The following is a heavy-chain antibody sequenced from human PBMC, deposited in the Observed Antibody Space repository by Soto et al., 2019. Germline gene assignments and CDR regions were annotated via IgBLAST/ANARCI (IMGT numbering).Heavy chain of an antibody. D-gene: IGHD3-22*01. CDR3: ARDLDGLHDDNSGPYPRPG. CDR1: GGSISSDDYY. Sequence: SETLSLTCTVSGGSISSDDYYRSWIRQAPGRGLEWIGYIHSSGSIYYNPSLKSRAMMSIDTARNQFSLKVSSVTVADTAVYYCARDLDGLHDDNSGPYPRPGWGQGTLVT. J-gene: IGHJ1*01. CDR2: IHSSGSI. V-gene: IGHV4-30-4*01.